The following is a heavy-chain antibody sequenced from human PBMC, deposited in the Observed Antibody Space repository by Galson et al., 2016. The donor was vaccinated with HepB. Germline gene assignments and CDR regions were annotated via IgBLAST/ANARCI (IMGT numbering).Heavy chain of an antibody. CDR1: GDSVSSNSAG. D-gene: IGHD7-27*01. CDR3: ARSYLLGRGFGS. Sequence: CAISGDSVSSNSAGWYWIRQSPSRGLEWLGRTYYRSKWHFDYAESVESRISINPDTAKNQISLQLNSVTPEDTAIYYCARSYLLGRGFGSWGQGTLVTVSS. J-gene: IGHJ4*02. CDR2: TYYRSKWHF. V-gene: IGHV6-1*01.